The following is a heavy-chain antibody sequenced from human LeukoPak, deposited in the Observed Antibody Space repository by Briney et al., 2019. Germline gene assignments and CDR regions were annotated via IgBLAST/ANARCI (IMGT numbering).Heavy chain of an antibody. V-gene: IGHV1-69*01. CDR2: IIPIFGTA. CDR1: GGTFSSYA. J-gene: IGHJ4*02. CDR3: ARDAIVRDYSNSDY. Sequence: SVKVSCKASGGTFSSYAISWVRQAPGQGLEWMGGIIPIFGTANYAQKFQGRVTITADESTSTAYMELSRLTSDDTAVYYCARDAIVRDYSNSDYWGQGTLVTVSS. D-gene: IGHD4-11*01.